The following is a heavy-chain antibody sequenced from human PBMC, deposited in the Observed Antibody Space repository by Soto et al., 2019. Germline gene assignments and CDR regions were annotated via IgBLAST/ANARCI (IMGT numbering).Heavy chain of an antibody. Sequence: SETLSLTCTVSGGSISSGDYYWSWIRQPPGKGLEWIGYIYYSGSTYYNPSLKSRVTISVDTSKNQFSLRLSSVTAADTAVYYCAREGRSTNWFDPWGQGTLVTVSS. CDR3: AREGRSTNWFDP. D-gene: IGHD2-2*01. V-gene: IGHV4-30-4*01. J-gene: IGHJ5*02. CDR1: GGSISSGDYY. CDR2: IYYSGST.